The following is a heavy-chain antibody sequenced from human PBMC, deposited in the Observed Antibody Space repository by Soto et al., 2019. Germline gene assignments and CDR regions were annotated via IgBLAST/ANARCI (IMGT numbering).Heavy chain of an antibody. CDR3: ARGFPVDIVATWVLDY. CDR1: GFTFSSYA. D-gene: IGHD5-12*01. Sequence: QVQLVESGGGVVQPGRSVRLSCAASGFTFSSYAMHWVREAPGKGLEWVAVISYDGSNKYYADSVKGRFTISRDNSKNTLYLQMNSLRAEDTAVYYCARGFPVDIVATWVLDYWGQGTLVTVSS. V-gene: IGHV3-30-3*01. J-gene: IGHJ4*02. CDR2: ISYDGSNK.